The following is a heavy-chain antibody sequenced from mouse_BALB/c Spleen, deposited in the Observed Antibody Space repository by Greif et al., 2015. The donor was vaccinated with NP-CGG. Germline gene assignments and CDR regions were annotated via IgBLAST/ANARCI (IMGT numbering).Heavy chain of an antibody. Sequence: EVQLVESGPELVKPGASVKMSCKASGYTFTSYVMHWVKQKPGQGLEWIGYINPYNDGTKYNEKFKGKATLTSDKSSSTAYMELSSLTSEDSTVYYCAREGIITTALFDYRGQGTTLTVSS. CDR1: GYTFTSYV. CDR2: INPYNDGT. J-gene: IGHJ2*01. D-gene: IGHD1-2*01. V-gene: IGHV1-14*01. CDR3: AREGIITTALFDY.